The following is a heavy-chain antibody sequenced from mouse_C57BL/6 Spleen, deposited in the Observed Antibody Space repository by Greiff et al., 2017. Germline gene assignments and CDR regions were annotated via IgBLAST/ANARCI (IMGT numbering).Heavy chain of an antibody. V-gene: IGHV1-52*01. D-gene: IGHD2-3*01. CDR1: GYTFTSYW. J-gene: IGHJ4*01. Sequence: QVQLQQPGAELVRPGSSVKLSCKASGYTFTSYWMHWVKQRPIQGLEWIGNIDPSDSETHYNQKFKDKATLTVDKSSSTAYMQLSSLTSEDSAVYYCAKGARLLRYYAMDYWGQGTSVTVSS. CDR2: IDPSDSET. CDR3: AKGARLLRYYAMDY.